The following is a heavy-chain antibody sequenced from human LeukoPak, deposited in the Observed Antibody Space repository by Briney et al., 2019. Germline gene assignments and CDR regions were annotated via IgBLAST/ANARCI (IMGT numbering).Heavy chain of an antibody. J-gene: IGHJ3*02. CDR1: GGTFSSYA. Sequence: SVKVSCKASGGTFSSYAISRVRQAPGQGLEWMGGTIPIFGTANYAQKFQGRVTITADESTSTAYMELSSLRSEDTAVYYCARDLHYYDSSGYYGVNAFDIWGQGTMVTVSS. D-gene: IGHD3-22*01. CDR2: TIPIFGTA. V-gene: IGHV1-69*13. CDR3: ARDLHYYDSSGYYGVNAFDI.